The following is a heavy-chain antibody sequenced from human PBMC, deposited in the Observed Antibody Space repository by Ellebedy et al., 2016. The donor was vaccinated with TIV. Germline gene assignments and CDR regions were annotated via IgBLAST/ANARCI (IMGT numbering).Heavy chain of an antibody. CDR1: GFTFSNYA. CDR3: AKLGFDILTGSGGMDV. CDR2: ISGSGEYT. D-gene: IGHD3-9*01. Sequence: GGSLRLSCAASGFTFSNYAMSWVRRSPGKGLDWVSLISGSGEYTYYADSVKGRLTISRDNSMDTLYLQMNSLGVGYTAVYYCAKLGFDILTGSGGMDVWGQGTTVTVSS. V-gene: IGHV3-23*01. J-gene: IGHJ6*02.